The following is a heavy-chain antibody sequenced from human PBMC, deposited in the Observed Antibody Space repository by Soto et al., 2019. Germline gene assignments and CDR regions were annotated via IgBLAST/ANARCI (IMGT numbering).Heavy chain of an antibody. V-gene: IGHV3-30-3*01. Sequence: GGSLRLSCAASGFTFSSYAMHWVRQAPGKGLEWVAVISYDGSNKYYADSVKGRFTISRDNSKNTLYLQMNSLRAEDTAVYYCARLDSIHFDYWGQGTLVTVSS. D-gene: IGHD2-2*02. CDR3: ARLDSIHFDY. CDR2: ISYDGSNK. CDR1: GFTFSSYA. J-gene: IGHJ4*02.